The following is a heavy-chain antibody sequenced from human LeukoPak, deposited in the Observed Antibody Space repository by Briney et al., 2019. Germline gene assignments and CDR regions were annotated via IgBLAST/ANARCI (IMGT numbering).Heavy chain of an antibody. D-gene: IGHD6-13*01. V-gene: IGHV3-23*03. J-gene: IGHJ4*02. CDR1: GFTFNSYA. CDR2: LYSGGST. CDR3: ARNPAGDY. Sequence: PGGSLRLSCAASGFTFNSYAMNWVRRAPGKGLEWVSVLYSGGSTYYADSVKGRFTISRDNSKNTLYLQMNSLGAEDTAVYYCARNPAGDYWGQGTLVTVSS.